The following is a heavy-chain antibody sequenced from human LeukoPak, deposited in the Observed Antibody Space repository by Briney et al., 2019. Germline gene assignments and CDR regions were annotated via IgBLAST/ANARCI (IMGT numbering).Heavy chain of an antibody. J-gene: IGHJ4*02. CDR1: GFTFSSYA. V-gene: IGHV3-23*01. CDR2: ISGSGGST. D-gene: IGHD5-18*01. Sequence: GGSLRLSCTASGFTFSSYAMSWVRQAPGKGLEWVSAISGSGGSTYYADSVKGRFTISRDNSKNTLYLQMNSLRAEDTAVYYCAKDIRGYSYGPLDYWGQGTLVTVSS. CDR3: AKDIRGYSYGPLDY.